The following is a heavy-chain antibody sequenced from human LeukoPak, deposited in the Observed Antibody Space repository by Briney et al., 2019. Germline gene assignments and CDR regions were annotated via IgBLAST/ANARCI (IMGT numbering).Heavy chain of an antibody. Sequence: SGPTLVKPTQTLTPTCTFSGFSLSTSGVGVGWIRQPPGKALEWLALIYWDDDKCCSPSLKSRLTITKDTSKNQVVLTMTNMDPVDTATYYCARSGYNYGFDYWGQGTLVTVSS. J-gene: IGHJ4*02. CDR2: IYWDDDK. CDR1: GFSLSTSGVG. CDR3: ARSGYNYGFDY. V-gene: IGHV2-5*02. D-gene: IGHD5-18*01.